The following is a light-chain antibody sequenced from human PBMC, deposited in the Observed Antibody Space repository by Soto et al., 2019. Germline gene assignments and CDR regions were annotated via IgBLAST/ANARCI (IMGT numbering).Light chain of an antibody. J-gene: IGLJ1*01. CDR2: YDD. Sequence: QSVLTQPPSVAEAPRQRVTISCSGSSFNIGDNAVNWYQQFPGKAPKLLIYYDDLLPSGVSDGFSGSKSGTSASLVISGLQSDDEADYYCSAWDDTLNGFVFGTGTKLTVL. CDR3: SAWDDTLNGFV. V-gene: IGLV1-36*01. CDR1: SFNIGDNA.